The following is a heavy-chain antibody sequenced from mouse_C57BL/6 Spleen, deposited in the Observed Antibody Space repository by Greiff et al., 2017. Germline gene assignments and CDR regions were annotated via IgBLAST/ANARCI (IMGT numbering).Heavy chain of an antibody. CDR1: GFTFTDYY. CDR3: ARYDGYPYWYFDV. D-gene: IGHD2-3*01. Sequence: EVKLMESGGGLVQPGGSLSLSCAASGFTFTDYYMSWVRQPPGKALEWLGFIRNKANGYTTEYSASVKGRFTISRDNSQSILYLQMNALRAEDSATYYGARYDGYPYWYFDVWGTGTTVTVSS. CDR2: IRNKANGYTT. V-gene: IGHV7-3*01. J-gene: IGHJ1*03.